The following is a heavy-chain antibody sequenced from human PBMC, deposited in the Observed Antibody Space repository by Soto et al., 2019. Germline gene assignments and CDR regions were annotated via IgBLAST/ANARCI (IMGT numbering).Heavy chain of an antibody. D-gene: IGHD2-8*01. V-gene: IGHV3-21*01. CDR1: GFTFSSYS. CDR2: ISSSSSYI. J-gene: IGHJ5*02. Sequence: GGSLRLSCAASGFTFSSYSMNWVRQAPGKGLEWVSSISSSSSYIYYADSVKGRFTISRDNAKNSLYLQMNSLRAEDTAVYYCARALGVYCTNGVCPPPFEPWGQGTLVTVSS. CDR3: ARALGVYCTNGVCPPPFEP.